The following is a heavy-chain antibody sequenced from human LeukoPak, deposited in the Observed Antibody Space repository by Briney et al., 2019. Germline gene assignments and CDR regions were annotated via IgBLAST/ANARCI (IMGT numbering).Heavy chain of an antibody. V-gene: IGHV3-23*01. CDR3: TRPDDYGDY. Sequence: PGGSLRLSCVASGFTFSTYAMGWVRQVPGKGLEWVSSVSESGGSTYYADSVKGRFTISRDNSKDTLSLQMNSLRAEDTAVYYCTRPDDYGDYWGQGTLVTVSS. J-gene: IGHJ4*02. D-gene: IGHD1-14*01. CDR2: VSESGGST. CDR1: GFTFSTYA.